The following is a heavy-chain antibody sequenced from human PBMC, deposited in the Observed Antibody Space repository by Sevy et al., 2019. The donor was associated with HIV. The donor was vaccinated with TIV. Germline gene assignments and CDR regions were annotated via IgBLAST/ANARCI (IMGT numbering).Heavy chain of an antibody. Sequence: AGSLRLSCAASGFTFTDYAMNWVHQAPGKALEWVSCISGSGGSTFYADSVKGRFTISRDNSKNTLYLQMNSLRAEDTVVYYCAKDYYAGIGYYPQGAFDIWGQGTMVTVSS. D-gene: IGHD3-22*01. CDR3: AKDYYAGIGYYPQGAFDI. V-gene: IGHV3-23*01. CDR1: GFTFTDYA. CDR2: ISGSGGST. J-gene: IGHJ3*02.